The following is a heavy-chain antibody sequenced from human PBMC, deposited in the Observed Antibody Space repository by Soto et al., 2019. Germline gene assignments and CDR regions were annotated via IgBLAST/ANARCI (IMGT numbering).Heavy chain of an antibody. V-gene: IGHV1-8*01. J-gene: IGHJ3*02. D-gene: IGHD1-7*01. CDR3: ARGTELTMAFDI. Sequence: ASVKVSCKSSGYTFTSYYINWVRQATGQGLEWMGWMNPNSGNTGYAQKFQGRVTMTRNTSISTAYMELSSLRSEDTAVYYCARGTELTMAFDIWGQGTMVTVSS. CDR1: GYTFTSYY. CDR2: MNPNSGNT.